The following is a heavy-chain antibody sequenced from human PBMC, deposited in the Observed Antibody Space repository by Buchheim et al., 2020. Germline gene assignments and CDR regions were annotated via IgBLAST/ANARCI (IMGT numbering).Heavy chain of an antibody. CDR1: GGSFSGYY. Sequence: QVQLQQWGGGLLKPSETLSLTCAAHGGSFSGYYWSWLRQPPGKGLEWIGEINHSGITNYDPSLKSRVTISLDTSKNQSSLKLTSVTAADTAIYYCARAREISEFDSWGQGTL. J-gene: IGHJ5*01. CDR2: INHSGIT. V-gene: IGHV4-34*02. CDR3: ARAREISEFDS. D-gene: IGHD1-14*01.